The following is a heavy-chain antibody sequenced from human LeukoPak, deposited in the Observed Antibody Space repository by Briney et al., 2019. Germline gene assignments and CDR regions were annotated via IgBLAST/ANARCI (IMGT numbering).Heavy chain of an antibody. Sequence: SETLSLTCTVSAGAITSYYWSWIRQPPGKGLEWIGYIYDSGSTNYNPSLKSRVTISVDTSKNQFSLKLSSVTAADTAVYYCPSFRWSGSYYAYFDYWGQGTLVTASS. V-gene: IGHV4-59*01. J-gene: IGHJ4*02. CDR3: PSFRWSGSYYAYFDY. CDR2: IYDSGST. CDR1: AGAITSYY. D-gene: IGHD1-26*01.